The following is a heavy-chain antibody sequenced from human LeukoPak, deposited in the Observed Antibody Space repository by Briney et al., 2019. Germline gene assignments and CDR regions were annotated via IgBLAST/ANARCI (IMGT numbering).Heavy chain of an antibody. V-gene: IGHV1-18*01. Sequence: ASVKVSCKASGYTFTSYGISWVRQDPGQGLEWMGWISAYNGNTNYAQKLQGRVTMTTDTSTSTAYMELRSLRSDDTAVYYCARDGGITRFLEWLLYPSGMDVWGQGTTVTVSS. CDR2: ISAYNGNT. J-gene: IGHJ6*02. CDR3: ARDGGITRFLEWLLYPSGMDV. CDR1: GYTFTSYG. D-gene: IGHD3-3*01.